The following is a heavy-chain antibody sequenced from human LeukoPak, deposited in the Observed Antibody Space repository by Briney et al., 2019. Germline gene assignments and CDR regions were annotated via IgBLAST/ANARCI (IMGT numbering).Heavy chain of an antibody. Sequence: GGSLRLSCAASGFTFSRYWMSWVRQAPGKGLEWVANIKHDGSETYYVDSVKGRFTISRDNAKNSLYLQMNSLRAEDTAVYYCAREGIPGAFDIWGQGTMVTVSS. CDR3: AREGIPGAFDI. CDR1: GFTFSRYW. D-gene: IGHD2-21*01. CDR2: IKHDGSET. V-gene: IGHV3-7*01. J-gene: IGHJ3*02.